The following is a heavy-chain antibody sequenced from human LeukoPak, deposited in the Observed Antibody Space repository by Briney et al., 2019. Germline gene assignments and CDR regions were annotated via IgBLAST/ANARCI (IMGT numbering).Heavy chain of an antibody. V-gene: IGHV3-7*03. CDR3: ARSIPYGTTWYGRSDY. CDR1: GFPFSSYS. Sequence: GRSLRLSCAASGFPFSSYSMTWVRQAPGKGLEWVANIKPDGTTKFYVDSVKGRFTISRDNALNSLYLQINSLRAEDTAVYYCARSIPYGTTWYGRSDYWGQGTLVTVSS. J-gene: IGHJ4*02. D-gene: IGHD6-13*01. CDR2: IKPDGTTK.